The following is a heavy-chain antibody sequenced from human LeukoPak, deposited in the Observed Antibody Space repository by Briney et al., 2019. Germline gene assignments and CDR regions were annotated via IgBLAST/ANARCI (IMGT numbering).Heavy chain of an antibody. J-gene: IGHJ4*02. CDR2: IYPGDSDT. CDR1: GYSFTSYW. V-gene: IGHV5-51*01. D-gene: IGHD2-15*01. Sequence: GESLKISCKGSGYSFTSYWIGWVRQMPGKGLEWMGIIYPGDSDTRYSPSFQGQVTISADKSISTAYLQWSSLKASDTAMYYCATAGVVVAATPLNYFDYWGQGTLVTVSS. CDR3: ATAGVVVAATPLNYFDY.